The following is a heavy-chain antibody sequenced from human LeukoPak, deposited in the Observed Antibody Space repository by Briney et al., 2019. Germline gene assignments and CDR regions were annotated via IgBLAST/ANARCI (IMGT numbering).Heavy chain of an antibody. CDR3: TTAVVRGLNAFDI. Sequence: GGSLRLSCAASGFTFSNVWMNWVRQAPGKGLEWVGRIKSKTDGGTTNYAAPVKGRFTISRDDSKNTLYLQMNSLKTEDTAVYYCTTAVVRGLNAFDIWGRGTMITVSS. CDR2: IKSKTDGGTT. J-gene: IGHJ3*02. CDR1: GFTFSNVW. D-gene: IGHD3-10*01. V-gene: IGHV3-15*01.